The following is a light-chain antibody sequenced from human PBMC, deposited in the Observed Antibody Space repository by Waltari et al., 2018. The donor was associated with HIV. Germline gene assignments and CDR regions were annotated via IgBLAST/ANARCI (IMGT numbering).Light chain of an antibody. V-gene: IGLV2-14*01. CDR3: SSYSSSITLYVV. CDR1: SSVVGGYKS. CDR2: EVS. J-gene: IGLJ2*01. Sequence: QSAPTQPASVSGSPGQSITISCTGTSSVVGGYKSVSWYQHHPGKAPKLMISEVSNRPSGVSNRFSGSKSGNTASLTISGLQAEDEADYYCSSYSSSITLYVVFGGGTKLTVL.